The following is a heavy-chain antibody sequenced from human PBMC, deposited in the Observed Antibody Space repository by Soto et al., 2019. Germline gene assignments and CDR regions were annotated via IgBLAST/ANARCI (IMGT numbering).Heavy chain of an antibody. CDR2: IYWDDSK. CDR3: ARRKYFDY. V-gene: IGHV2-5*02. CDR1: GFSLSTSGVG. J-gene: IGHJ4*02. Sequence: SGPTLVNPTQTLGLTCTFSGFSLSTSGVGVGWIRQPPGKALEWLGIIYWDDSKYYSPSLKSRLSITKDTSKNQVVLTLTNMDPVDTATYYCARRKYFDYWGPGTLVTVSS.